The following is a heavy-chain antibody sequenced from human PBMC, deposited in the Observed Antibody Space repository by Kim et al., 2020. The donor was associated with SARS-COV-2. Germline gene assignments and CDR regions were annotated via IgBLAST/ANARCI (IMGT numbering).Heavy chain of an antibody. CDR1: GFTFSSYA. Sequence: GGSLRLSCAASGFTFSSYAMHWVRQAPGKGLEWVAVISYDGSNKYYADSAKGRFTISRDNSKNTLYLQMNSLRAEDTAVYYCARDINFGALDYWGQGTLVTVSS. J-gene: IGHJ4*02. D-gene: IGHD4-17*01. CDR2: ISYDGSNK. CDR3: ARDINFGALDY. V-gene: IGHV3-30-3*01.